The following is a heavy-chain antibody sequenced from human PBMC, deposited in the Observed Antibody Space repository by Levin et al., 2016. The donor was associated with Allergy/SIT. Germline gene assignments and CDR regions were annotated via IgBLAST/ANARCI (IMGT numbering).Heavy chain of an antibody. J-gene: IGHJ6*02. D-gene: IGHD6-25*01. CDR1: GYNFATSW. V-gene: IGHV5-10-1*01. Sequence: GESLKISCQGSGYNFATSWISWVRQMPGKGLEWMATIDPIDSFAIYSPSFQGHVTISADKSINTAYLQWSSLKASDTAMYYCARLDVLAQRQFRYFYGMDVWGQGTAVTVS. CDR2: IDPIDSFA. CDR3: ARLDVLAQRQFRYFYGMDV.